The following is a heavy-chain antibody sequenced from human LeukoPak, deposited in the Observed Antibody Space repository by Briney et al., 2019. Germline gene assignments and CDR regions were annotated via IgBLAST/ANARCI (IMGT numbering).Heavy chain of an antibody. Sequence: PSEILSLTCTVSGGSISSYYWSWIRQPPGKGLEWIGYIYYSGSTNYNPSLKSRVTISVDTSKNQFSLKLSSVTAADTAVYYCARAPYDSGGYYDYYFDYWGQGTLVTVSS. CDR2: IYYSGST. J-gene: IGHJ4*02. CDR1: GGSISSYY. V-gene: IGHV4-59*08. D-gene: IGHD3-22*01. CDR3: ARAPYDSGGYYDYYFDY.